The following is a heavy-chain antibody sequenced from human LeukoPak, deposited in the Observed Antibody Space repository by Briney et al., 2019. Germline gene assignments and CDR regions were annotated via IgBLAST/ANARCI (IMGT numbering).Heavy chain of an antibody. CDR2: LYDTGST. D-gene: IGHD4-17*01. CDR3: ARGSVTPDAGY. CDR1: GSSISGYY. V-gene: IGHV4-59*01. J-gene: IGHJ4*02. Sequence: SETLSLTCTVSGSSISGYYWSWIRQPPGKGLEWIGYLYDTGSTNYNPSLKSRVIISVDTSKNQFSLKLTSVTAADTAVYYCARGSVTPDAGYWGQGTLVTVSS.